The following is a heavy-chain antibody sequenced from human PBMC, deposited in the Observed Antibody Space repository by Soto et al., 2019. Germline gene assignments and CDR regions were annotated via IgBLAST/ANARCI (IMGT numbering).Heavy chain of an antibody. V-gene: IGHV4-59*01. D-gene: IGHD2-21*01. CDR1: GDSITSYN. CDR2: VYSSGST. CDR3: ARRAVVAVTGSLDNWLDP. Sequence: SETLSLTCTVSGDSITSYNWNWLRQPPGKALEWIGYVYSSGSTNYNPSLKSRVTISVDTSRNQFSLKVNSVTAADTAMYYCARRAVVAVTGSLDNWLDPWGQGXLVTVSS. J-gene: IGHJ5*02.